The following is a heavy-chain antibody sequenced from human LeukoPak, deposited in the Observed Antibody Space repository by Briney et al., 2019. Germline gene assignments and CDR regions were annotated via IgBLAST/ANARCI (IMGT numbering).Heavy chain of an antibody. D-gene: IGHD5-12*01. CDR3: ARGRGAFIFDF. Sequence: SQTLSLTCGVSGGAISSGTNSWSWIRKPPGNGLEWIGYIYHSGSTHYNPSLKSRLTISVDRSKNQFSLKLRSVTAADTAVYYCARGRGAFIFDFWGQGTLVTVSS. CDR1: GGAISSGTNS. V-gene: IGHV4-30-2*01. J-gene: IGHJ4*02. CDR2: IYHSGST.